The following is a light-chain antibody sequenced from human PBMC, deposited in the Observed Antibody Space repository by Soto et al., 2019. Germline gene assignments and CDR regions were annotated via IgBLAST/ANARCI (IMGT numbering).Light chain of an antibody. J-gene: IGKJ3*01. Sequence: EIVLTQSPGTLYLSPGERATLSCRASQSVCSSYLARYQQKPGQAPRLLIYGASSRATGIPDRFSGSGSGTDFTLTISILEPEDFAVYYCQLYGSSPIFTFDTGTKVDIK. V-gene: IGKV3-20*01. CDR2: GAS. CDR1: QSVCSSY. CDR3: QLYGSSPIFT.